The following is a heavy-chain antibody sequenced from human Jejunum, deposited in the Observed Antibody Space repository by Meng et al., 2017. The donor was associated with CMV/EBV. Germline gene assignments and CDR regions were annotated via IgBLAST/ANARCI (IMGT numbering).Heavy chain of an antibody. D-gene: IGHD3-16*01. Sequence: VSGGPMSDSYWPWFRQSPEKGLEWIGYVFYTGDYNYNPALESRVSMSVDTSKKQFSLNLSAVTAADTAVYYCASHRYAANYYSDYWAQGMLVTVSS. CDR1: GGPMSDSY. CDR2: VFYTGDY. J-gene: IGHJ4*02. V-gene: IGHV4-59*13. CDR3: ASHRYAANYYSDY.